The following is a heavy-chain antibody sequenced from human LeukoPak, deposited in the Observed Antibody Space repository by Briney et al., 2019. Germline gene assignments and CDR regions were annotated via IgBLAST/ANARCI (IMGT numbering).Heavy chain of an antibody. V-gene: IGHV1-69*13. CDR3: ARFPNTAMVMGLEYYYYGMDV. CDR2: IIPIFGTA. D-gene: IGHD5-18*01. Sequence: SVKVSCKASGGTFSSYAISWVRQAPGQGLEWMGGIIPIFGTANYAQKFQGRVTITADESTSTAYMELSSLRSEDTAVYYCARFPNTAMVMGLEYYYYGMDVWGQGTTVTVSS. CDR1: GGTFSSYA. J-gene: IGHJ6*02.